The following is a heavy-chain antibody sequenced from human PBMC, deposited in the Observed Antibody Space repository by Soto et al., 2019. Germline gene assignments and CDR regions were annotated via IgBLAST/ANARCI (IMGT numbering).Heavy chain of an antibody. CDR2: ISYDGSNK. Sequence: GGSLRLSCAASGFTFSSYGMHWVSQAPGKGLEWVAVISYDGSNKYYADSVKGRFTISRDNSKNTLYLQMNSLRAEDTAVYYCAKPGYSSGLSGGPYDYWGQGTLVTVSS. CDR1: GFTFSSYG. CDR3: AKPGYSSGLSGGPYDY. J-gene: IGHJ4*02. V-gene: IGHV3-30*18. D-gene: IGHD6-19*01.